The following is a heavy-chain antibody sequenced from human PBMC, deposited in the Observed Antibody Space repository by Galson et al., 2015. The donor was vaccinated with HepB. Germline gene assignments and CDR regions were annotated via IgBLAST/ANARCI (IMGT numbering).Heavy chain of an antibody. CDR2: ISGSGGNT. V-gene: IGHV3-23*01. Sequence: SLRLSCAASGFTFSNYAMSWVRQAPGKGLEWVSAISGSGGNTYYADSVKGRFTISRDNSKNTLSLQMNSLRAEDTAVYYCATHDYYDSFAYWGQGTLVTVSS. D-gene: IGHD3-22*01. CDR1: GFTFSNYA. CDR3: ATHDYYDSFAY. J-gene: IGHJ4*02.